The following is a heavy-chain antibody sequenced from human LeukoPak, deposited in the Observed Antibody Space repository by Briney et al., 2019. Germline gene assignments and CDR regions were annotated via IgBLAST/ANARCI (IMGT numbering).Heavy chain of an antibody. Sequence: ASVKVSCKAFGYTFTSNYMHWVRQAPGQGPEWMGVISPSGGSTTYAQKFQGRVTLTRDMSTSTDYLELSSLRSEDTAVYYCARGGSTLHSAGGHDIEFYYYYYMDVWGKGTTVTISS. D-gene: IGHD3-9*01. CDR2: ISPSGGST. V-gene: IGHV1-46*01. CDR1: GYTFTSNY. J-gene: IGHJ6*03. CDR3: ARGGSTLHSAGGHDIEFYYYYYMDV.